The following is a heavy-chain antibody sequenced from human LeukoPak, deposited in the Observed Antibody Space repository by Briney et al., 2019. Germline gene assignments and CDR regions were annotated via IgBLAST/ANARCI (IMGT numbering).Heavy chain of an antibody. Sequence: GGSLRLSCAASGFTFSSYGMHWVRQAPGKGLEWVAVISYDGSNKYYADSVKGRFTISRDNSKNTLYLQMNSLRAEDTAVYYCAKAGSDCSSTSCYWLGDFDYWGQGTLVTVSS. CDR3: AKAGSDCSSTSCYWLGDFDY. D-gene: IGHD2-2*01. CDR1: GFTFSSYG. CDR2: ISYDGSNK. V-gene: IGHV3-30*18. J-gene: IGHJ4*02.